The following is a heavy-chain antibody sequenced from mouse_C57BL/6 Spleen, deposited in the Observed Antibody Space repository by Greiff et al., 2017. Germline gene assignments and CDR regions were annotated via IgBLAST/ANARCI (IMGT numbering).Heavy chain of an antibody. J-gene: IGHJ2*01. V-gene: IGHV1-69*01. CDR1: GYTFTSYW. CDR3: ARGGPHYFDY. CDR2: IDPSDSYT. Sequence: VQLQQPGAELVMPGASVKLSCKASGYTFTSYWMHWVKQRPGQGLEWSGEIDPSDSYTNYNQKFKGKSTLTVDKSSSTAYMQLSSLTSEDSAVYYCARGGPHYFDYWGQGTTLTVSS.